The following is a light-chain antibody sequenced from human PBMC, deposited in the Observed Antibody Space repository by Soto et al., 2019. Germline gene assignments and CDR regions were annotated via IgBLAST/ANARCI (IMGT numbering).Light chain of an antibody. J-gene: IGKJ2*01. V-gene: IGKV1-12*01. CDR3: QQANSFPFT. CDR2: AAS. CDR1: QHISTW. Sequence: DIQMTQSPSSVSASLGDRVTITCRASQHISTWLVWYQQKPGKAPQLLIYAASSLQTGVPSRFSGSGSGTDFSLTISSLQPEDSATYYCQQANSFPFTFGQGNRLEI.